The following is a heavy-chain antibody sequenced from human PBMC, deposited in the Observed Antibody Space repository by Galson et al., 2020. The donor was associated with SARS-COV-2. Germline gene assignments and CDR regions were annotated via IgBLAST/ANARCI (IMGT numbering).Heavy chain of an antibody. V-gene: IGHV3-48*03. Sequence: TGGSLRLSCVVSGFTFSNYEMNWVRQAPGKGLEWVSYISSSGATVYYADSVKGRFTISRDNAKNSLYLQMNSLRVEDTGAYYCASDSGSYNGDFCYGLDVWGQGTTVTVSS. CDR3: ASDSGSYNGDFCYGLDV. D-gene: IGHD1-26*01. J-gene: IGHJ6*02. CDR1: GFTFSNYE. CDR2: ISSSGATV.